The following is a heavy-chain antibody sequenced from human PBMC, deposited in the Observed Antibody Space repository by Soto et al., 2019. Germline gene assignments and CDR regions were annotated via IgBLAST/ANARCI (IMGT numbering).Heavy chain of an antibody. CDR2: ISGSGGST. D-gene: IGHD3-10*01. CDR1: GFTFSSYA. CDR3: AKVSVIDPTYYYNGIDV. Sequence: PGGSLRLSCAASGFTFSSYAMSWVRQAPGKGLEWVSAISGSGGSTYYADSVKGRFTISRDNSKNTLYLQMNSLRAEDTAVYYCAKVSVIDPTYYYNGIDVWGQGTTVTVS. J-gene: IGHJ6*02. V-gene: IGHV3-23*01.